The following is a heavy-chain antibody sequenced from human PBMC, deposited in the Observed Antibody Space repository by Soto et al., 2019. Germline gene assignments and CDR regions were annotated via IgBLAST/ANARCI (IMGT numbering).Heavy chain of an antibody. CDR2: MSGDGRT. CDR3: VKWHTSNFDSLPFTGFDF. CDR1: GFTFSDSV. Sequence: PGGSLRLSAVGSGFTFSDSVMAWVRQAPGKVLEWLSVMSGDGRTRYALSVTGRFTISRDNSKNTLYLQMRSLRAEDAAAYYCVKWHTSNFDSLPFTGFDFWGQGTQVTVSS. D-gene: IGHD3-22*01. V-gene: IGHV3-23*01. J-gene: IGHJ4*02.